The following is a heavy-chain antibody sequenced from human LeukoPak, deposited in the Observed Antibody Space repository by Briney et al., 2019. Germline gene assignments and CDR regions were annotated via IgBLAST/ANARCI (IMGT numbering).Heavy chain of an antibody. CDR1: GCSISSYY. CDR3: ARSPYDSSGYYPTYYYYYMDV. Sequence: PSETLSLTCTVSGCSISSYYWSWIRQPPGKGLEWIGYIYTSGSTKYNPSLKSRVTISVDTSKNQFSLKLSSVTAADTAVYYCARSPYDSSGYYPTYYYYYMDVWGKGTTVTVSS. CDR2: IYTSGST. V-gene: IGHV4-4*09. D-gene: IGHD3-22*01. J-gene: IGHJ6*03.